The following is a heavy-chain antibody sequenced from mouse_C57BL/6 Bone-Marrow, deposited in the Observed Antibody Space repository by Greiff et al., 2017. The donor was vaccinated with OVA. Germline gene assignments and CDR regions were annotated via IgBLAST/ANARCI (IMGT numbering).Heavy chain of an antibody. CDR3: ARQRGSYYYGSSYFAMDY. J-gene: IGHJ4*01. CDR2: ISNGGGST. CDR1: GFTFSDYY. D-gene: IGHD1-1*01. V-gene: IGHV5-12*01. Sequence: EVMLVESGGGLVQPGGSLKLSCAASGFTFSDYYMYWVRQTPEKRLEWVAYISNGGGSTYYPDTVKGRFTISRDNAKNTLYLQMSRLKSEDTAMYYCARQRGSYYYGSSYFAMDYWGQGTSVTVSS.